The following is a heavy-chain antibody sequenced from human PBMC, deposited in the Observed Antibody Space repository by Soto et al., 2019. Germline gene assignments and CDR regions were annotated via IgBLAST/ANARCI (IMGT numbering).Heavy chain of an antibody. CDR3: ARDRADFWSGYYNYYYYMDV. CDR2: INPNSGGT. J-gene: IGHJ6*03. V-gene: IGHV1-2*04. CDR1: GYTFTGYY. D-gene: IGHD3-3*01. Sequence: ASVKVSCKASGYTFTGYYMHWVRQVPGQGLEWMGWINPNSGGTNYAQKFQGWVTMTRDTSISTAYMELSRLRSDDTAVYYCARDRADFWSGYYNYYYYMDVWGKGTTVTVSS.